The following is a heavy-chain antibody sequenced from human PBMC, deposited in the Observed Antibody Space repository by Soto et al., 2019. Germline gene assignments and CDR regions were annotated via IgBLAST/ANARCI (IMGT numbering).Heavy chain of an antibody. CDR2: INPNSGGT. Sequence: ASVKVSCKASGYTFTGYYMHWVRQAPGQGLEWMGWINPNSGGTNYALKFQGRVTMTRDTSISTAYMELSRLRSDDTAVYYCARDHNYDILTGNYYGMDVWGQGTTVTVSS. D-gene: IGHD3-9*01. J-gene: IGHJ6*02. CDR1: GYTFTGYY. V-gene: IGHV1-2*02. CDR3: ARDHNYDILTGNYYGMDV.